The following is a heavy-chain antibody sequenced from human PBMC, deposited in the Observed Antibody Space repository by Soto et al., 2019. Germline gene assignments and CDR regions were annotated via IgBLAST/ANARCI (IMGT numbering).Heavy chain of an antibody. D-gene: IGHD1-26*01. J-gene: IGHJ4*02. V-gene: IGHV3-30-3*01. CDR2: ISYDGSNK. CDR1: GFTFSSYA. Sequence: GGSLRLSCAASGFTFSSYAMHWVRQAPGKGLEWVAVISYDGSNKYYAYFVKGRFTISRDNSKNTLYLQMNSLRAEDTAVYYCARDAIEPRNPWDEYSGSPDYWGQGTLVTVSS. CDR3: ARDAIEPRNPWDEYSGSPDY.